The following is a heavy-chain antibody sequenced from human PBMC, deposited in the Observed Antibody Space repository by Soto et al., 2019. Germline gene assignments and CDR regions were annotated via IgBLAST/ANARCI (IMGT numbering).Heavy chain of an antibody. Sequence: SETLSLTCAVYVGSFSGYYWSWIRQPPGKGLEWIGEINHSGSTNYNPSLKSRVTISVDTSKNQFSLNLSSVTAADTAVYYCARGSPPSYDSSGYYHPYFDYWGQGTLVTVSS. V-gene: IGHV4-34*01. J-gene: IGHJ4*02. CDR1: VGSFSGYY. CDR2: INHSGST. D-gene: IGHD3-22*01. CDR3: ARGSPPSYDSSGYYHPYFDY.